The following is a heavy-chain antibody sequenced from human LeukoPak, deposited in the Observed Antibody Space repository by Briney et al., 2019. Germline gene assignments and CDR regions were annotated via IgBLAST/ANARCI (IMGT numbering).Heavy chain of an antibody. D-gene: IGHD3-10*01. J-gene: IGHJ4*02. CDR1: GFTFSSYA. CDR2: LSGSGSST. Sequence: PGGSLRLSCAASGFTFSSYAMSWVRQAPGKGLEWVSALSGSGSSTYYAHSVKGRFTISRDNSKNTLYLQMNSLRAEDTALYYCAKGSVYYGSGSPNFDYWGQGTLVTVSS. CDR3: AKGSVYYGSGSPNFDY. V-gene: IGHV3-23*01.